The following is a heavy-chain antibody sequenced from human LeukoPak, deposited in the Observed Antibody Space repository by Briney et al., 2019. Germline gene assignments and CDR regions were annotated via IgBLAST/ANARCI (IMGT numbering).Heavy chain of an antibody. CDR3: VFDSSGYLSRSLPPYFDS. D-gene: IGHD3-22*01. Sequence: EASVKVSCKASGYTFTSYGISWVRQAPGQGLEWMGWISAYNGNTNYAQKLQGRVAMTTDTSTSTAYMELRSLRSDDTAVYYCVFDSSGYLSRSLPPYFDSWGQGTLVTVSS. J-gene: IGHJ4*02. CDR2: ISAYNGNT. CDR1: GYTFTSYG. V-gene: IGHV1-18*01.